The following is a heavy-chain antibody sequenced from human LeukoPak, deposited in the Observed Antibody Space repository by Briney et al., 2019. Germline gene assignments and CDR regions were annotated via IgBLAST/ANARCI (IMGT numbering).Heavy chain of an antibody. Sequence: ASVKVSCKASGYIFTDYYMHWVRQAPGQELGWVGRINPNSGGTNYAQKFQGRVTMTRDTSISTAYMELSSLRSEDTAVYYCAVKGGYSVRNWYFSYWGQGTLVTVSS. J-gene: IGHJ4*02. CDR3: AVKGGYSVRNWYFSY. CDR1: GYIFTDYY. D-gene: IGHD5/OR15-5a*01. CDR2: INPNSGGT. V-gene: IGHV1/OR15-1*04.